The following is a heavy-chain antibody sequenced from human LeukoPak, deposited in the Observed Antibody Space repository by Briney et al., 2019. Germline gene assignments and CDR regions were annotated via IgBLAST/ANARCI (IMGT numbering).Heavy chain of an antibody. J-gene: IGHJ3*02. CDR1: GFTFSSYS. CDR3: AILGPMVRGVIQGAFDI. Sequence: GGSLRLSCAASGFTFSSYSMNWVRQAPGKGLEWVSYISSSSSTIYYADSVKGRFTISRDNAKNSLYLQMNSLRAEDTAVYYCAILGPMVRGVIQGAFDIWGQGTMVTVSS. V-gene: IGHV3-48*01. CDR2: ISSSSSTI. D-gene: IGHD3-10*01.